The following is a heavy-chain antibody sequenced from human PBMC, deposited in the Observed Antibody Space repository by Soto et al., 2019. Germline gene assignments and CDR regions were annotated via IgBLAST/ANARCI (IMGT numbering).Heavy chain of an antibody. V-gene: IGHV1-18*01. CDR1: GYTFITYG. D-gene: IGHD3-10*01. J-gene: IGHJ4*02. CDR3: ARGGENFDY. Sequence: ASVKVSCKASGYTFITYGLSWVRQAPGQGLEWMGWISTFNGNTNYAQKFQGRVIMTTDTSTSTAYMELRSLGSDDTAVYYCARGGENFDYWGQGALVTVSS. CDR2: ISTFNGNT.